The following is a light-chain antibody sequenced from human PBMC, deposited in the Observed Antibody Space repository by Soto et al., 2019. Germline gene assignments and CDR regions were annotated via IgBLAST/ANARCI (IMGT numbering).Light chain of an antibody. CDR1: ALPKQY. Sequence: SYELTQPPSVSVSPGQTARITCSGDALPKQYAYWYQQKPGQAPRLMIYKDSKRASGIPARFSGSSSGTTVTLTISGVQAEDEADYYCQSADSIGNYVFGTGTKVTVL. CDR3: QSADSIGNYV. V-gene: IGLV3-25*03. J-gene: IGLJ1*01. CDR2: KDS.